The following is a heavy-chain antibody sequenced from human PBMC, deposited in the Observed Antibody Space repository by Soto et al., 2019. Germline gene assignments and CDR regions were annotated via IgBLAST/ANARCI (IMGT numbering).Heavy chain of an antibody. CDR2: MNPNSGNT. D-gene: IGHD3-3*01. J-gene: IGHJ6*02. Sequence: GASVKVSCKASGYTFTSYDINWVRQATGQGLEWMGWMNPNSGNTGYAQKFQGRVTMTRNTSISTAYMELSSLRSEDTAVYYCARGTSGGFLEWVYYYYYGMDVWGQGTTVTVSS. CDR3: ARGTSGGFLEWVYYYYYGMDV. V-gene: IGHV1-8*01. CDR1: GYTFTSYD.